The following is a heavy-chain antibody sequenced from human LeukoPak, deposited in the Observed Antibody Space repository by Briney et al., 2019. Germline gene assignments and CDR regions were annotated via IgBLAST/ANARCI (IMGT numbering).Heavy chain of an antibody. CDR2: ISGSGGST. J-gene: IGHJ3*02. V-gene: IGHV3-23*01. D-gene: IGHD2-15*01. Sequence: GGSLRLSCAASGFTFSSYAMSWVGQAPGKGLEWVSAISGSGGSTYYADSVKGRFTISRDNSQNTLYLQMNSLRAEDTAVYYCAKNIRRGIVVVVAATLIYAFDIWGQGTMVTVSS. CDR1: GFTFSSYA. CDR3: AKNIRRGIVVVVAATLIYAFDI.